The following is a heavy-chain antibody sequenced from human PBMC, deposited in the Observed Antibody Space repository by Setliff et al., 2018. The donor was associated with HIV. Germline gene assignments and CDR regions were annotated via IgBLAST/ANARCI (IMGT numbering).Heavy chain of an antibody. V-gene: IGHV4-59*08. J-gene: IGHJ4*02. Sequence: PSETLSLTCTVSGGSISSYYWTWLRQFPGKGQEWIGFIFYTGSTTYNPSLNSRVTISVDTSKNQFSLKLSSVTAADTAVYYCGRQVPVPGVAVTPIDYWGQGTLVTVSS. D-gene: IGHD3-22*01. CDR3: GRQVPVPGVAVTPIDY. CDR2: IFYTGST. CDR1: GGSISSYY.